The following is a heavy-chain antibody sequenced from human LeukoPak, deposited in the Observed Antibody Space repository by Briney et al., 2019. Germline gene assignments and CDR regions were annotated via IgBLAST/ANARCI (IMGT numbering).Heavy chain of an antibody. D-gene: IGHD3-22*01. CDR2: ISSSSSTI. V-gene: IGHV3-48*01. J-gene: IGHJ4*02. CDR1: GFIFSIYS. Sequence: GGSQRLFCAASGFIFSIYSMNWVRQPPGKGLEWVSYISSSSSTIYYADSVKGRFTISRDNAKNSLYLQMNSLRAEDTAVYYCARALVVRGYDYWGQGTLVTFSS. CDR3: ARALVVRGYDY.